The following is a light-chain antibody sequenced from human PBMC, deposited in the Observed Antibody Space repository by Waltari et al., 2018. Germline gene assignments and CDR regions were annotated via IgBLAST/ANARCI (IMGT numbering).Light chain of an antibody. CDR2: WAS. Sequence: DIVMTQSPDSLAVSLGERATIHCKSSQSVLYSSNNKNSLVWYQQKPGQPPKLLIYWASTRESGVPDRFSGSGSGTDFTLTISSLQAEDVAVYYCQQYYSSLSWTFGQGTKVEIK. V-gene: IGKV4-1*01. CDR1: QSVLYSSNNKNS. CDR3: QQYYSSLSWT. J-gene: IGKJ1*01.